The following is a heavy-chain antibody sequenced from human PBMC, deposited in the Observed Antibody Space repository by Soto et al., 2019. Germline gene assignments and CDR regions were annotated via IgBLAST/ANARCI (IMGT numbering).Heavy chain of an antibody. J-gene: IGHJ3*01. CDR2: SRNKAYSYST. Sequence: EVQLVESGGDLVQPGGSLRLSCAASGFAFSDHYMCWVRQAPGKGLEWVGRSRNKAYSYSTEYDASVKGRFTISRDDLRNSVDLQLNSLKPEDSDFYYCVRSLSYDPFQVWGQGTMVTV. CDR1: GFAFSDHY. V-gene: IGHV3-72*01. CDR3: VRSLSYDPFQV.